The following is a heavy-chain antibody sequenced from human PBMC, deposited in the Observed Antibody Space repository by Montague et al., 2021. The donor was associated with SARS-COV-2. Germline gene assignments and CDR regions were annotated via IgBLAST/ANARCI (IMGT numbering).Heavy chain of an antibody. CDR2: TYYRSNWYN. Sequence: CAISGDSVSSNSAAWNWIRQSPSRGLGWLGRTYYRSNWYNDSAVSVKSRISINPDTSKNQFSLQLNSVTPEDTALYYCARGITGGYSGYEAFYFDNWGQGTLVTVSS. V-gene: IGHV6-1*01. CDR3: ARGITGGYSGYEAFYFDN. J-gene: IGHJ4*02. D-gene: IGHD5-12*01. CDR1: GDSVSSNSAA.